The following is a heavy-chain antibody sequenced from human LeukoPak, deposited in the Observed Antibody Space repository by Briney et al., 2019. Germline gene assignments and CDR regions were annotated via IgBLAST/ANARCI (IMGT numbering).Heavy chain of an antibody. CDR3: AREYCSGGSCHFDY. D-gene: IGHD2-15*01. Sequence: PSETLSLTCTVSGGSISSYYWSWIRQPPGKGLEWIGYIYYSGSTNYNPSLKRRVTISVDTSKNQLSLKLSSVTAADTVVYYCAREYCSGGSCHFDYWGQGTLVTVSS. V-gene: IGHV4-59*01. CDR1: GGSISSYY. J-gene: IGHJ4*02. CDR2: IYYSGST.